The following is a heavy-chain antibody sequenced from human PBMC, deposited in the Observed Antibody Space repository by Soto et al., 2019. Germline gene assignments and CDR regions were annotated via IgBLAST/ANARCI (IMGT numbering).Heavy chain of an antibody. CDR2: IYYSGST. Sequence: PSETLSLTCTVSGGSISSYYWSWIRQPPGKGLEWIGNIYYSGSTNYNPSLKSRVTISVDTSKNQFSLKLSSVTAADTAVYYCARAIITGSKVYYYYYGMDVWGQGTTVTVSS. V-gene: IGHV4-59*01. CDR3: ARAIITGSKVYYYYYGMDV. D-gene: IGHD3-9*01. J-gene: IGHJ6*02. CDR1: GGSISSYY.